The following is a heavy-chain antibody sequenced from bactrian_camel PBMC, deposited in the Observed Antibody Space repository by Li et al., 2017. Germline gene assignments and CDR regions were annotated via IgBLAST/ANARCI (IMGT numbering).Heavy chain of an antibody. Sequence: HVQLVESGGGSVQAGGSLRLSCAASVSAVSHYCMAWFRQAPGKGREGVATFYTGVNSTYYADSVKGRFTISLDNAKNVLFLRMNSLKPEDTAMYSCVARWGECPDSGGSWYSYGWWGQGTQVSVS. V-gene: IGHV3S1*01. CDR2: FYTGVNST. D-gene: IGHD6*01. CDR1: VSAVSHYC. CDR3: VARWGECPDSGGSWYSYGW. J-gene: IGHJ6*01.